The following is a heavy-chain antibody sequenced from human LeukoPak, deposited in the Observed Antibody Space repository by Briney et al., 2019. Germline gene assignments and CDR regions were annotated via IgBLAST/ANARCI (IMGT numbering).Heavy chain of an antibody. V-gene: IGHV1-3*01. Sequence: ASVRVSCKASGYTFTSYAVHWVRRAPGQRLEWMGWINGGNGNTKYSHKLQGRVTITRDTSASTAYMELSSLRSEDTAVYYCATPGESSSGWGFDYWGQGTLVTVSS. D-gene: IGHD6-19*01. CDR1: GYTFTSYA. CDR3: ATPGESSSGWGFDY. J-gene: IGHJ4*02. CDR2: INGGNGNT.